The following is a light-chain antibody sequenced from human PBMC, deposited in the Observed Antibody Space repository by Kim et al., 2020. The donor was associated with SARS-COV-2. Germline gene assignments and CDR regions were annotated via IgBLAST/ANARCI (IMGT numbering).Light chain of an antibody. CDR2: DAS. J-gene: IGKJ2*01. CDR1: QGVSSY. CDR3: QQRSNWYT. Sequence: EIELTQSPATLSLSPGERATLSCRASQGVSSYLAWYQQKPGQAPRLLIYDASNRATGIPARFSGSGSGTDFTLTISSLEPEDFAVYYCQQRSNWYTFGQGTKLEI. V-gene: IGKV3-11*01.